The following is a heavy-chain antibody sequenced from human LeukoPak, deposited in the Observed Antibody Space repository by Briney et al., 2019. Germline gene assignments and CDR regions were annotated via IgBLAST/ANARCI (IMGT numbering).Heavy chain of an antibody. CDR3: ARETDGYNANFDY. V-gene: IGHV4-59*01. J-gene: IGHJ4*02. CDR2: IYYSGNT. Sequence: ASETLSLTCTVSGGSIDNYYWSWIRQPPGKGLEWIGYIYYSGNTNYNPSLKSRVTISLDTSKNQFSLKLSSVSAADTAVYYCARETDGYNANFDYWGQGTLVTVSS. D-gene: IGHD5-24*01. CDR1: GGSIDNYY.